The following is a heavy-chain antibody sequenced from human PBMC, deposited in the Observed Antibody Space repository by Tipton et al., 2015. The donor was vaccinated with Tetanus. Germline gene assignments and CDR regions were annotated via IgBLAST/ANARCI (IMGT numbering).Heavy chain of an antibody. CDR2: ISSSSSYI. CDR1: GFTFSSYS. Sequence: SLRLSCAASGFTFSSYSMNWVRQAPGKGLEWVSSISSSSSYIYYADSVKGRFTISRDNAKNSLYLQMNSLRAEDTAVYYCARENGGYDYYYYYGMDVWSQGTTVTVSS. D-gene: IGHD5-12*01. V-gene: IGHV3-21*01. J-gene: IGHJ6*02. CDR3: ARENGGYDYYYYYGMDV.